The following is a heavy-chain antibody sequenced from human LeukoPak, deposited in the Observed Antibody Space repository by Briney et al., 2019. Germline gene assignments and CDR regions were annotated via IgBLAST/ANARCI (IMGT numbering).Heavy chain of an antibody. J-gene: IGHJ5*02. V-gene: IGHV4-38-2*02. CDR1: GYSISSGYY. CDR2: IYHSGST. Sequence: SETLSLTCTVSGYSISSGYYWGWIRQPPGKGLEWIGSIYHSGSTYYNPSLKSRVTISVDTSKNQFSLKLSSVTAADTAVYYCARHRRPLYYYDSSGPNWFDPWGQGTLDTVSS. D-gene: IGHD3-22*01. CDR3: ARHRRPLYYYDSSGPNWFDP.